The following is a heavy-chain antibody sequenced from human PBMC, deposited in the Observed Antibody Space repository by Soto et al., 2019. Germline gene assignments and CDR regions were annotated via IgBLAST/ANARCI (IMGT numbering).Heavy chain of an antibody. CDR3: ARYRREAVAGYTLDN. D-gene: IGHD6-13*01. J-gene: IGHJ4*02. V-gene: IGHV4-59*01. CDR1: GGSISSNY. CDR2: VYNSGST. Sequence: SETLSLTCTVSGGSISSNYWTWIRQPPGKGLEWTGYVYNSGSTNYNPSLKSRVTISEDTSKSQFSLKVNSMTAADTAVYYCARYRREAVAGYTLDNWGQGILVTVSS.